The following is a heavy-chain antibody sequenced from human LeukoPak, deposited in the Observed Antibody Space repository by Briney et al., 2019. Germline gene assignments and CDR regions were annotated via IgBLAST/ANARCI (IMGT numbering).Heavy chain of an antibody. Sequence: SVKVSCKASGGTFSSYAISWVRQAPGQGLEWMGRIIPIFGTANYAQKFQGRVTITTDESTSTAYMELSSLRSEDTAVYYCARDHYGDYARFDYWGQGPWSPSPQ. CDR1: GGTFSSYA. D-gene: IGHD4-17*01. V-gene: IGHV1-69*05. J-gene: IGHJ4*02. CDR3: ARDHYGDYARFDY. CDR2: IIPIFGTA.